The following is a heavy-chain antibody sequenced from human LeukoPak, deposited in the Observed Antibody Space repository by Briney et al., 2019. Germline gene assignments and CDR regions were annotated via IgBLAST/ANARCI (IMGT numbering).Heavy chain of an antibody. D-gene: IGHD5-12*01. CDR3: ARPPSWPSDPFDY. Sequence: SETLSLTCTVSGGSISSYYWSWIRQPPGKGLEWIGYIYYSGSTNYNPSLKSRVTISVDTSKNQFSLKLSSVTAADTAVYYCARPPSWPSDPFDYWGQGTLVIVSS. V-gene: IGHV4-59*01. CDR2: IYYSGST. J-gene: IGHJ4*02. CDR1: GGSISSYY.